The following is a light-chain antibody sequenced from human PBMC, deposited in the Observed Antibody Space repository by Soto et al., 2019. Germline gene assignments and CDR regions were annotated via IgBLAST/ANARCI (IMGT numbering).Light chain of an antibody. CDR1: QSIVRN. Sequence: IQMTQSPSSLSAPVGDRVTITCRASQSIVRNLNWYQQKPGKAPELLIYTASNLESGVPSRFSGSGSGTDFALTISSLQPEDSAVYYCQQSHSSPLSFGGGTKVEFK. CDR3: QQSHSSPLS. CDR2: TAS. J-gene: IGKJ4*01. V-gene: IGKV1-39*01.